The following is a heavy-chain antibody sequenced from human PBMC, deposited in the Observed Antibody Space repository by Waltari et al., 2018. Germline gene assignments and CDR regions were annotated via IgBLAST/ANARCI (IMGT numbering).Heavy chain of an antibody. D-gene: IGHD2-2*01. Sequence: QVQLVESGGGVVQPGRSLRLSCAASGFTFSRYGMHWVRRVPGRGLEWVAFVAHDGSTKYDGDAVKGRFTISRDNSENTLSLQMNSLRPEDTAVYFCAREIVVVVPSAMMDYWGQGTLVTVSS. J-gene: IGHJ4*02. V-gene: IGHV3-30*03. CDR1: GFTFSRYG. CDR2: VAHDGSTK. CDR3: AREIVVVVPSAMMDY.